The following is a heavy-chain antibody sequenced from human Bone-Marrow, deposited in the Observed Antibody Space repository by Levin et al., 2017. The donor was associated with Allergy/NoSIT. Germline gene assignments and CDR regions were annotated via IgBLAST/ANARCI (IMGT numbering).Heavy chain of an antibody. D-gene: IGHD6-19*01. V-gene: IGHV3-30*04. CDR2: ISYDGNNR. Sequence: GFTFSTYAMHWVRQAPGKGLEWVAGISYDGNNRYYADSVKGRFTISRDSSKNTLYLQMSSLRGEDTAVYYCATDLGASGFSGMDVWGQGTTVTVS. CDR3: ATDLGASGFSGMDV. J-gene: IGHJ6*02. CDR1: GFTFSTYA.